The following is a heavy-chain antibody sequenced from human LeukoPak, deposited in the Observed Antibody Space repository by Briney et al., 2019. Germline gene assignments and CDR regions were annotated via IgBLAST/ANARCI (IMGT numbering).Heavy chain of an antibody. CDR3: SRETRYFDWFLADY. J-gene: IGHJ4*02. CDR1: GFTFGDYS. Sequence: GRSQRLSCSASGFTFGDYSMSWFRQAPGKGLEWVGFIRSKAYGGTAEYAASVKGRFTISRDDSESIAYLQMDSLKTEDTAVYYCSRETRYFDWFLADYWGQGTLVTVSS. D-gene: IGHD3-9*01. CDR2: IRSKAYGGTA. V-gene: IGHV3-49*03.